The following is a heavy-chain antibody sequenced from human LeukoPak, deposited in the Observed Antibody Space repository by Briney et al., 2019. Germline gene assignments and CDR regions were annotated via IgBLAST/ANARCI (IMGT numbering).Heavy chain of an antibody. V-gene: IGHV3-23*01. J-gene: IGHJ6*03. D-gene: IGHD2-15*01. Sequence: GGSLRLSCAASGITFSSYAMSWVRQAPGKGLEWVSSISGSGASTYYADSAKGRFTISRDNSKNTLYLQMNSLRAEDTAVYYCAKAGYCSGGSCSVYYYYYMDVWGKGTTVTISS. CDR1: GITFSSYA. CDR2: ISGSGAST. CDR3: AKAGYCSGGSCSVYYYYYMDV.